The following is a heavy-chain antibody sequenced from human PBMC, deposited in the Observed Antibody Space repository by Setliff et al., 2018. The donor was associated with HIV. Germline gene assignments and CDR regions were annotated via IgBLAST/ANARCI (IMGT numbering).Heavy chain of an antibody. CDR2: IIPIFGTA. J-gene: IGHJ6*03. CDR3: ARRAAGGSSPNDDMDV. CDR1: GGTFSSYA. D-gene: IGHD6-6*01. Sequence: SVKVSCKASGGTFSSYAISWVRQAPGQGLEWMGRIIPIFGTANYAQKFQGRVTITADKSTSTAYMELSSLRSEDTAVYYCARRAAGGSSPNDDMDVWGKGTTVTVSS. V-gene: IGHV1-69*06.